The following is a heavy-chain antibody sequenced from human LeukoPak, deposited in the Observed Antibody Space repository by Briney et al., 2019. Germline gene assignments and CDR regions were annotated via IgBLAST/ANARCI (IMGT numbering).Heavy chain of an antibody. CDR1: GGSFSGYY. J-gene: IGHJ4*02. Sequence: SETLSLTCAVYGGSFSGYYWSWIRQPPGKGLEWIGEINHSGSTNYNPSLKSRVTISVDTSKNQFSLKLSSVTAADTAVYYRARMAAADTFDYWGQGTLVTVSS. CDR3: ARMAAADTFDY. V-gene: IGHV4-34*01. D-gene: IGHD6-13*01. CDR2: INHSGST.